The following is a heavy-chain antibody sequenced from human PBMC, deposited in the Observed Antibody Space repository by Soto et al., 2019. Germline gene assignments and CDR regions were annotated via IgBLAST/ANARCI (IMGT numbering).Heavy chain of an antibody. D-gene: IGHD5-12*01. CDR1: GASTSNFY. CDR2: IHYSGNT. CDR3: AREYSGYAIDY. Sequence: QVQLQESGPRLVKPSETLSLTCTVSGASTSNFYWSWIRQPPGKGLEWIGYIHYSGNTNYNPSLKSRVTXSXXTSKHQFSLKLTSVNAADTAMYYCAREYSGYAIDYWGQGTLVTVSS. J-gene: IGHJ4*02. V-gene: IGHV4-59*01.